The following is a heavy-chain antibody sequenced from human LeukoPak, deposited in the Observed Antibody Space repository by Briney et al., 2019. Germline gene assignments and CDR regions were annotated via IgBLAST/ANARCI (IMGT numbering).Heavy chain of an antibody. D-gene: IGHD3-22*01. CDR3: VGTYYDSSDDAFDI. CDR2: ISSSSSTI. J-gene: IGHJ3*02. CDR1: GFTFSSYS. V-gene: IGHV3-48*02. Sequence: GGSLRLSCAASGFTFSSYSMNWVRQAPGKGLEWVSYISSSSSTIYYADSVKGRFTISRDNAKKSLYLQMNSLRDEDTAVYYCVGTYYDSSDDAFDIWGQGTMVTVSS.